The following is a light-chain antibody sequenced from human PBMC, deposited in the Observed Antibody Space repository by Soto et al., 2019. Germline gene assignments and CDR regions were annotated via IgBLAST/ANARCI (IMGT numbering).Light chain of an antibody. CDR3: QKYNSAPP. CDR1: QGISNY. CDR2: ASS. J-gene: IGKJ3*01. Sequence: DIQMTQSPSSLSASVGDRVTITCRASQGISNYLAWYQQKPGKVPKLLIYASSTLQSGVPSRFSGSGSGTDFTLTISRLQPEDVATYYCQKYNSAPPFGPGTKVDIK. V-gene: IGKV1-27*01.